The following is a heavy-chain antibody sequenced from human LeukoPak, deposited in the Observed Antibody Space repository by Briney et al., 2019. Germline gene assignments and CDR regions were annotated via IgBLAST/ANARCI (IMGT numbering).Heavy chain of an antibody. V-gene: IGHV1-18*01. CDR2: ISGRNGNT. Sequence: ASVKVSCKASGYPFTDYDINWVRQAPGQGLEWMGWISGRNGNTNYAQKFQDRVTMTGDISTSTAYMELRSLKTDDTAVYYCAREGLPDAFDIWGQGTMLTVSS. D-gene: IGHD2-15*01. CDR1: GYPFTDYD. CDR3: AREGLPDAFDI. J-gene: IGHJ3*02.